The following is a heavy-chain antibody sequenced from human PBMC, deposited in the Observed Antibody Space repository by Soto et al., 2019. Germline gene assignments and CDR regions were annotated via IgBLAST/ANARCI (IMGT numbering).Heavy chain of an antibody. CDR2: IIPIFGTA. CDR3: ASRRTVYSSSWPFDF. Sequence: QVQLVQSGAEVKKPGSSVKVSCKASGGTFSSYAISWVRQAPGQGLEWMGGIIPIFGTANYAQKFQGRVTITGDESTITAYMELSSLRSEDTDVYYCASRRTVYSSSWPFDFWGQGTLVTVSS. CDR1: GGTFSSYA. J-gene: IGHJ4*02. D-gene: IGHD6-13*01. V-gene: IGHV1-69*01.